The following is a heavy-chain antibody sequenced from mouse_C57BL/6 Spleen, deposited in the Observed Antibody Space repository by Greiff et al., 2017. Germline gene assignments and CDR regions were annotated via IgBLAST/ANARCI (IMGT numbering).Heavy chain of an antibody. V-gene: IGHV1-26*01. CDR3: VVTYGSSPCFAD. J-gene: IGHJ3*01. CDR1: GYTFTDYY. CDR2: INPNNGGT. D-gene: IGHD1-1*01. Sequence: VQLQQSGPELVKPGASVKISCKASGYTFTDYYMNWVKQSHGKSLEWIGDINPNNGGTNYNQKFKGKATLTVDKSSSTVYMELRSLTSEDSAVYYCVVTYGSSPCFADWGQGTLVTVSA.